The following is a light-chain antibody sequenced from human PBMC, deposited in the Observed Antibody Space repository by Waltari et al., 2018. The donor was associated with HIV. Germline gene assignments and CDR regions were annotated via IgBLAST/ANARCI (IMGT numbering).Light chain of an antibody. CDR2: DVS. Sequence: QSALTQPRSVSGSPGQSVTISCTGTSSDVGGYNYVSWYQQHPGKAPKLMIYDVSKRPSGVPDRFSGSKSGNTASLTISGLQAEEEADYYCCSYAGSYHVVFGGGTKLTVL. J-gene: IGLJ2*01. V-gene: IGLV2-11*01. CDR3: CSYAGSYHVV. CDR1: SSDVGGYNY.